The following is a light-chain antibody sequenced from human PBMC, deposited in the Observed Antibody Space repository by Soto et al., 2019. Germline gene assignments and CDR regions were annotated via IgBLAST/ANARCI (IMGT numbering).Light chain of an antibody. CDR1: QSVSSKY. J-gene: IGKJ5*01. V-gene: IGKV3-11*01. CDR2: GAS. Sequence: EIVLTQSPGTLSLSPGERATLSCRASQSVSSKYVAWYQQKPGQAPRLLIYGASTRATGVPARFSGSGSGTDFTLTISSLEPEDFAVYYCHQRSNWPPDTFGQGTRLEIK. CDR3: HQRSNWPPDT.